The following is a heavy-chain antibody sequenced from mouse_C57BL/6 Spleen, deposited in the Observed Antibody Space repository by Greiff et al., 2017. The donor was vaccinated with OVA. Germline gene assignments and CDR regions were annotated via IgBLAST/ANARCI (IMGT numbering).Heavy chain of an antibody. V-gene: IGHV5-17*01. D-gene: IGHD1-1*01. CDR1: GFTFSDYG. CDR3: ARGNYYEAMDY. Sequence: EVKVVESGGGLVKPGGSLKLSCAASGFTFSDYGMHWVRQAPEKGLEWVAYISSGSSTIYYADTVKGRFTISRDNAKNTLFLQMTSLRSEDTAMYYCARGNYYEAMDYWGQGTSVTVSS. J-gene: IGHJ4*01. CDR2: ISSGSSTI.